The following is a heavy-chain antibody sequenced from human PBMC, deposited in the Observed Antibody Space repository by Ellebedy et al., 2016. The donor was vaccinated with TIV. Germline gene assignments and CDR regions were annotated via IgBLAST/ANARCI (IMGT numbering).Heavy chain of an antibody. V-gene: IGHV3-48*04. CDR3: AREGVTTDY. D-gene: IGHD4-17*01. J-gene: IGHJ4*02. CDR2: ISSSSTI. CDR1: GFTFSSYS. Sequence: GESLKISCAASGFTFSSYSMNWVRQAPGKGLEWVSYISSSSTIYYADSVKGRFTISRDNAKNSLYLQMNSLRAEDTAVYYCAREGVTTDYWGQGTLVTVSS.